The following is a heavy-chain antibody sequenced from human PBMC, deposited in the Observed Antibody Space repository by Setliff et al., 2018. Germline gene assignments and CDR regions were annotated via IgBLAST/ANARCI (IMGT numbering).Heavy chain of an antibody. J-gene: IGHJ4*02. CDR2: VYYGGSA. V-gene: IGHV4-59*01. CDR1: GASISGYY. Sequence: SETLSLTCSVSGASISGYYWGWIRQSPGTGLEWIGSVYYGGSASYNPSLKGRVAILVDTSRSQFSLELTSVTAADTALYYCAREGDTSDYYYGGGFDYWGQGTLVTVSS. CDR3: AREGDTSDYYYGGGFDY. D-gene: IGHD3-22*01.